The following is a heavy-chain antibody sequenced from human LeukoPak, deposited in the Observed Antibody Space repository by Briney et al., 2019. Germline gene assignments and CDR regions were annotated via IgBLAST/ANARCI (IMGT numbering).Heavy chain of an antibody. CDR3: ARDGHPAEWELPYYYCSGMDV. CDR2: IIPIFGTA. V-gene: IGHV1-69*13. Sequence: GASVKVSCKASGGTFSSYAINWVRQAPGQGLEWMGGIIPIFGTANYAQKFQGRVTITADESTSTAYMELSSLRSEDTAVYYCARDGHPAEWELPYYYCSGMDVWGQGTTVTVSS. CDR1: GGTFSSYA. J-gene: IGHJ6*02. D-gene: IGHD1-26*01.